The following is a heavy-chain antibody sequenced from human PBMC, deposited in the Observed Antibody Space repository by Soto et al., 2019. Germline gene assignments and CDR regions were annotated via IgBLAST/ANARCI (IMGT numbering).Heavy chain of an antibody. CDR1: GFIFDDYV. V-gene: IGHV3-9*01. Sequence: SLRLSCAASGFIFDDYVMHWVRQVPGKGLEWVSGISWNSRNIDYADSVKGRFTISRDNAKNSLYLQMNSLRAEDTALYYCARWASGAPSYYYGMDVWGQGTTVTVSS. CDR2: ISWNSRNI. D-gene: IGHD1-26*01. J-gene: IGHJ6*02. CDR3: ARWASGAPSYYYGMDV.